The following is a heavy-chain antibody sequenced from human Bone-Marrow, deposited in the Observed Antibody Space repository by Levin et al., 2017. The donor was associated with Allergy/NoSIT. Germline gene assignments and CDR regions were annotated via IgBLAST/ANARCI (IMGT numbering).Heavy chain of an antibody. Sequence: ETLSLTCVASGFTFSSYAMTWVRQAPGKGLEWVSAIGTSGAYYADSVTGRFTISRDNSKNTLYLHMNSLIAEDTAVYFCVKYGPTVSTRAFDYWGQGILVTVSS. J-gene: IGHJ4*02. D-gene: IGHD4-17*01. V-gene: IGHV3-23*01. CDR3: VKYGPTVSTRAFDY. CDR2: IGTSGA. CDR1: GFTFSSYA.